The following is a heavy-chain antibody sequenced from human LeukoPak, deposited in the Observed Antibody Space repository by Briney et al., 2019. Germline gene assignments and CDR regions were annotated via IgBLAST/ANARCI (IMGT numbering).Heavy chain of an antibody. CDR2: ISYDGSNK. CDR1: GFTFSSYG. Sequence: GGSLRLSCAASGFTFSSYGMHWVRQAPGKGLEWVAVISYDGSNKYYADSVKGRFTISRDNSKNTLYLQMSSLRAEDTAVYYCASTKGYYYDGSGYYAFDIWGQGTMVTVSS. D-gene: IGHD3-22*01. V-gene: IGHV3-30*03. CDR3: ASTKGYYYDGSGYYAFDI. J-gene: IGHJ3*02.